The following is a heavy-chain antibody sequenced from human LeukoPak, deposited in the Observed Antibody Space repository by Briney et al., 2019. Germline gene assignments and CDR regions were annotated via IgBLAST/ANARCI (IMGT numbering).Heavy chain of an antibody. CDR2: VHSGDNS. J-gene: IGHJ6*03. Sequence: SETLSLACTVSGGSTSGYYWSWIRQPPGKGLEWIGRVHSGDNSDSVPSLKSRLAISLDTSTNQFSLKLTSVTAADTAVYYCARGGAHSPSLDYFHQFMDVWGKGTSAIVSS. V-gene: IGHV4-4*07. CDR3: ARGGAHSPSLDYFHQFMDV. CDR1: GGSTSGYY. D-gene: IGHD1-26*01.